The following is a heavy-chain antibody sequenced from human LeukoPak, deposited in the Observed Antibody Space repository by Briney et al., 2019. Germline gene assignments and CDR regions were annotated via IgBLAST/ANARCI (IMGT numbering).Heavy chain of an antibody. CDR2: IWHDGRNK. CDR3: ARDWGSDEAIDY. J-gene: IGHJ4*02. D-gene: IGHD2-21*02. V-gene: IGHV3-33*01. Sequence: GGSLRLSCAASRFTFTSYGIHCVCQAPGKGREWGAVIWHDGRNKYYADSVKGRFTISRDNSKNTGLLQMNRLRAEDTAIYFCARDWGSDEAIDYWGQGNLVTVSS. CDR1: RFTFTSYG.